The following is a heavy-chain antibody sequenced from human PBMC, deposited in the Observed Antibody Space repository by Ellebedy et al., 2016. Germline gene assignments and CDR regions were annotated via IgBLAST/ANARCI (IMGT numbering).Heavy chain of an antibody. CDR2: IKNKGDGGTI. Sequence: GESLKISCTASGFTFSDAWMAWVRQAPGKGPEWVGHIKNKGDGGTIEYSAAARGRFTIARDDSRNKMYLQMTSLRTEDTAVYRCTSESGEVLTGRYRGYVHWGQGAQVTVSS. J-gene: IGHJ4*02. CDR1: GFTFSDAW. D-gene: IGHD3-9*01. CDR3: TSESGEVLTGRYRGYVH. V-gene: IGHV3-15*05.